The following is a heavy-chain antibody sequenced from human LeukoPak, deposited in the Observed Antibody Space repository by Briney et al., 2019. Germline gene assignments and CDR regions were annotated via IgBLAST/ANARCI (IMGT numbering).Heavy chain of an antibody. V-gene: IGHV3-9*01. J-gene: IGHJ4*02. CDR3: ARAMRYYDSSIDY. CDR2: ISWNSGSI. CDR1: GFTFDDYA. D-gene: IGHD3-22*01. Sequence: GGSLRLSCAASGFTFDDYAMHWVRQAPGKGLEWVSGISWNSGSIGYADSVKGRFTTSRDNAKNSLSLQMNSLRAEDTAVYYCARAMRYYDSSIDYWGQGTLVTVSS.